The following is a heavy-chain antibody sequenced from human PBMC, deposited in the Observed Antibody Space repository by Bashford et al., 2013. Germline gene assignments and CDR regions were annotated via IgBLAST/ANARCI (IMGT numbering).Heavy chain of an antibody. CDR1: GASISASYY. V-gene: IGHV4-4*07. Sequence: SETLSLTCTVSGASISASYYWSWIRQPAGKGLEWVGRIYPSGNTNYNPSLKSRVTMSIDTSNNQFSLKLSSLTAADTAVYFCARSVGSLEPFDYVGPGEPWSPSPQ. CDR3: ARSVGSLEPFDY. J-gene: IGHJ4*02. CDR2: IYPSGNT. D-gene: IGHD1-1*01.